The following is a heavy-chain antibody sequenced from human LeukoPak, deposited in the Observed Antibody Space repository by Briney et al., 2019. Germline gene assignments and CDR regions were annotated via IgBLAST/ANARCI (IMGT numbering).Heavy chain of an antibody. D-gene: IGHD3-10*01. CDR2: IWHDGTNT. Sequence: PGGSLRLSCAASGFTFSAYGMHWVRQAPGKGLEWVAFIWHDGTNTFYADSVKGRFTISRDNSKNTVYLEMNSLRAKDTAVYYCARNGTGTTLVRGVMGNFDYWGQGTLVTVSS. CDR1: GFTFSAYG. CDR3: ARNGTGTTLVRGVMGNFDY. V-gene: IGHV3-33*01. J-gene: IGHJ4*02.